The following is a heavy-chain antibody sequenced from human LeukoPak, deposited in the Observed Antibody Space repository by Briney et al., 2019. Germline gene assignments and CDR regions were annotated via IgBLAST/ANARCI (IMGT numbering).Heavy chain of an antibody. CDR1: GFTFSSYA. CDR3: ARDPSGWDYFDY. J-gene: IGHJ4*02. V-gene: IGHV3-30-3*01. CDR2: ISYDGSNK. D-gene: IGHD6-19*01. Sequence: PGGSLRLSCTASGFTFSSYAMHWVRQAPGKGLEWVAVISYDGSNKYYVDSVKGRFTISRDNSKNTLYLQMNSLRAEDTAMYYCARDPSGWDYFDYWGQGTLVTVSS.